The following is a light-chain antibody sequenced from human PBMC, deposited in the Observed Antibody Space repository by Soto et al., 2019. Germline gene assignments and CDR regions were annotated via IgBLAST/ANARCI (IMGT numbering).Light chain of an antibody. CDR3: AAWDDSLKGYV. J-gene: IGLJ1*01. CDR2: YDD. Sequence: QSALTQPPSVSEAPRQRVTISCSGSSSNIGNNAVNWYQQLPGKAPKLVIYYDDLLPSGVSDRFSGSKSGTSASLAISGLQSEDEADYYCAAWDDSLKGYVFGTGTKLTVL. V-gene: IGLV1-36*01. CDR1: SSNIGNNA.